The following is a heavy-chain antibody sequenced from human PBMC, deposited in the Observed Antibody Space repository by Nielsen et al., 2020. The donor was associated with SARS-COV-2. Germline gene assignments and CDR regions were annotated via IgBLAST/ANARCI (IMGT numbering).Heavy chain of an antibody. J-gene: IGHJ4*02. D-gene: IGHD5-12*01. V-gene: IGHV3-11*01. CDR3: AGIVYSGYEIDY. CDR2: ISSSGSTI. CDR1: GFTFSDYY. Sequence: GESLKISCAASGFTFSDYYMSWIRQAPGKGLEWVSYISSSGSTIYYADSVKGRFTISRDNAKNSLYLQMNSLRAEDTAVYYCAGIVYSGYEIDYWGQGTLATVSS.